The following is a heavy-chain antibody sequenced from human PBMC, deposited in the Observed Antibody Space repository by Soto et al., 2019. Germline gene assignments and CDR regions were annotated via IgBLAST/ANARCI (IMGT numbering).Heavy chain of an antibody. Sequence: EVQLVESGGGLVQPGGSLRLSCVASGFIFSNYWMHWVRQTPDKGLEWVANIKQDGSEKYYVDSVNGRFTISRDNAKNSLFLQMNNLRAEDTAVDYCARGGTIREWLTDHWGQGTLVTVSS. CDR3: ARGGTIREWLTDH. V-gene: IGHV3-7*04. J-gene: IGHJ5*02. D-gene: IGHD5-12*01. CDR2: IKQDGSEK. CDR1: GFIFSNYW.